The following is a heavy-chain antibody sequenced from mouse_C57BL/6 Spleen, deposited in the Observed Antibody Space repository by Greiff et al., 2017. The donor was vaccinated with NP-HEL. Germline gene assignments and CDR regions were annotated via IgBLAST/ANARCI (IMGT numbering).Heavy chain of an antibody. D-gene: IGHD1-1*01. Sequence: EVQVVESGGGLVQSGRSLRLSCATSGFTFSDFYMEWVRQAPGKGLEWIAASRNKANDYTTEYSASVKGRFIVSRDTSQSILYLQMNALRAEDTAIYYCARDAPHYYGIHWYFDVWGTGTTVTVSS. V-gene: IGHV7-1*01. CDR1: GFTFSDFY. CDR3: ARDAPHYYGIHWYFDV. CDR2: SRNKANDYTT. J-gene: IGHJ1*03.